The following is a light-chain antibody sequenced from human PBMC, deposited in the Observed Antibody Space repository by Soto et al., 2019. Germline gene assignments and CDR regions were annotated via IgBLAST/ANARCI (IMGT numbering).Light chain of an antibody. V-gene: IGKV1-5*03. Sequence: DIQMTQSPSTLSASVGDRVTITCRASQSISGWLAWYQQKPGKAPKLLIYKASSLESGVPSRFSGSGSGTEFTLTISSLQPDDFAVYYCQQYHWAPDTFGQGTRLEMK. CDR2: KAS. J-gene: IGKJ5*01. CDR3: QQYHWAPDT. CDR1: QSISGW.